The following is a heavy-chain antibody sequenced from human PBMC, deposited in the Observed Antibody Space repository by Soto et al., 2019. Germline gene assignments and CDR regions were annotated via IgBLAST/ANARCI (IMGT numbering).Heavy chain of an antibody. CDR1: GYSISSGYY. J-gene: IGHJ5*02. D-gene: IGHD3-22*01. CDR3: ARVGPWVPYYYDSSPYTFENWFDP. V-gene: IGHV4-38-2*01. Sequence: SETLSLTCALSGYSISSGYYWGWLRQPPGKGLEWIGIIYHGGSTYYNPSLNSRVTLSIDMTNNHVSLILNSVTAADTAVYYCARVGPWVPYYYDSSPYTFENWFDPWGQGTLVTVS. CDR2: IYHGGST.